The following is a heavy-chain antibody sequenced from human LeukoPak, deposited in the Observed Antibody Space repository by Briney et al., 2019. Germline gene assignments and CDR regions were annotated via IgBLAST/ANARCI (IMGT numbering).Heavy chain of an antibody. D-gene: IGHD6-19*01. Sequence: GGSLRLSCAATGFTFSSYAMSWVRQAPEKGLEWVSSISGSGGSKWFADSVKGRFTISRDNSEHTLYLQMNRLRAEDTALYYCAKESSVAGAGLLDYWGQGTLVTVSS. CDR1: GFTFSSYA. J-gene: IGHJ4*02. CDR3: AKESSVAGAGLLDY. CDR2: ISGSGGSK. V-gene: IGHV3-23*01.